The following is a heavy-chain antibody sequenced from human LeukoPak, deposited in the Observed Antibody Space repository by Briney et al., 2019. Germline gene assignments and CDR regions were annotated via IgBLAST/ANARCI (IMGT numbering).Heavy chain of an antibody. CDR3: AKGSYYGDYVPIDY. Sequence: TGGSLRLSCAASGFTFDDYAMHWVRQAPGKGLEWVSGISWNSGSIGYADSVKGRFTISRDNAKNSLYLQMNSLRAEDTALYYCAKGSYYGDYVPIDYWGQGTLVTVSS. CDR1: GFTFDDYA. D-gene: IGHD4-17*01. J-gene: IGHJ4*02. V-gene: IGHV3-9*01. CDR2: ISWNSGSI.